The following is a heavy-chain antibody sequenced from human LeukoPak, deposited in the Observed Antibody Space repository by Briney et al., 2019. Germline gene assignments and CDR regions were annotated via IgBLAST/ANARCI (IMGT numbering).Heavy chain of an antibody. V-gene: IGHV3-9*01. D-gene: IGHD3-9*01. CDR2: ISWNSGSI. CDR1: GFTFDDYA. Sequence: GGSLRLSCAASGFTFDDYAIHWVRQAPGKGLEWVSGISWNSGSIGYADSVKGRFTISRDNAKNSLYLQTNSLRAEDTALYDCAKGGPFGWLLSDFDYWGQGTLVTVSS. J-gene: IGHJ4*02. CDR3: AKGGPFGWLLSDFDY.